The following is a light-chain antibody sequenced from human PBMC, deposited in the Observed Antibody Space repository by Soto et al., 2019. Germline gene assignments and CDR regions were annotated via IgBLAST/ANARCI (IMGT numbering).Light chain of an antibody. J-gene: IGKJ1*01. Sequence: EIVLTQSPGTLSLSPGERATLSCRASQTVLNNYLTWYQQKPGQAPRRLIFGASIRATGIPDRFSGSGSGTDFTLTISRLEPEDFAVYYCQQYNNWPPWTFGQGTKVDI. V-gene: IGKV3-20*01. CDR2: GAS. CDR1: QTVLNNY. CDR3: QQYNNWPPWT.